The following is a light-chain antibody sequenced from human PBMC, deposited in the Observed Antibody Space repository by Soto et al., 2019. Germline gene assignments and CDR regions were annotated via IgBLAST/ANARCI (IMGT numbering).Light chain of an antibody. CDR2: DAS. CDR1: QSVSSY. CDR3: XXXXXXXXXX. Sequence: EIVLTQSPATLSLSPGERATLSCRASQSVSSYLAWYQQKPGQAPRLLIYDASNRATGIPARFSGSGSGTDFTLTISXLEPXXXXXXXXXXXXXXXXXXFGQGTKVEIK. V-gene: IGKV3-11*01. J-gene: IGKJ1*01.